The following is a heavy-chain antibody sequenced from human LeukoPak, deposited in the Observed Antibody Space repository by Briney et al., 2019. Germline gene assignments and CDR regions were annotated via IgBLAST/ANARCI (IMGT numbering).Heavy chain of an antibody. D-gene: IGHD3-10*01. CDR3: ARDGLHYGSGSGYNAYYYYMDV. CDR2: IRYDGSNK. J-gene: IGHJ6*03. Sequence: TGGSLRLSRAASGFTFSSYGMHWVRQAPGKGLEWVAYIRYDGSNKYYAASVKGRFTISRDNSKNTLYLHVNSLRPEDTAVYYCARDGLHYGSGSGYNAYYYYMDVWGKGTTVTVPS. CDR1: GFTFSSYG. V-gene: IGHV3-30*02.